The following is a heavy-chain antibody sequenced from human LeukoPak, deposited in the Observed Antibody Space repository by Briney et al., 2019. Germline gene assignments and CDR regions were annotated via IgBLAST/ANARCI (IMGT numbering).Heavy chain of an antibody. V-gene: IGHV1-2*02. J-gene: IGHJ4*02. Sequence: GASVKVSCKASGYTFTGYYMHWVRQAPGQGLEWMGWINPNSGGTNYAQRFQGRVTMTRDTSISTAYMELSRLRSDDTAVYYCARVARCTSCFDVDYWGQGTLVTVSS. D-gene: IGHD2-2*01. CDR1: GYTFTGYY. CDR2: INPNSGGT. CDR3: ARVARCTSCFDVDY.